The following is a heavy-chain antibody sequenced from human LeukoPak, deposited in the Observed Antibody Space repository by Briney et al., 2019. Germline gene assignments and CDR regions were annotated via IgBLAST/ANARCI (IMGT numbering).Heavy chain of an antibody. CDR1: GFTFSSYW. V-gene: IGHV3-7*01. D-gene: IGHD4-23*01. Sequence: GGSLRLSCAASGFTFSSYWMTWVRQAPGKGLERVANIKQDGSEKYYVDSVKGRFTISRDNAKSSLYLQMNSLRAEDTAVYYCAAHVGNAGDFGYWGQGTLVAVSS. J-gene: IGHJ4*02. CDR3: AAHVGNAGDFGY. CDR2: IKQDGSEK.